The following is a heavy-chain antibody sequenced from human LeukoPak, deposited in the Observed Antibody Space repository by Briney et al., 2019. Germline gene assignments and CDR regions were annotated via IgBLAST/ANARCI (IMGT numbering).Heavy chain of an antibody. V-gene: IGHV3-23*01. D-gene: IGHD6-6*01. J-gene: IGHJ4*02. CDR2: ISGSGGST. CDR3: AKGYSSSSVSMGSDY. Sequence: PGGSLRLSCAASGFTFSSYAMSWVRQASGKGLEWVSAISGSGGSTYYADSVKGRFTISRDNSKNTLYLQMNSLRAEDTAVYYCAKGYSSSSVSMGSDYWGQGTLVTVSS. CDR1: GFTFSSYA.